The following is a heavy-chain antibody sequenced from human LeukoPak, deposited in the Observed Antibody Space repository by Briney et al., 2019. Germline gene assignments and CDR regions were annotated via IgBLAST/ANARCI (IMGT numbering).Heavy chain of an antibody. J-gene: IGHJ5*02. Sequence: SETLSLTCAVYGGSFSGYYRSWIRQPPGKGLEWIGEINHSGSTNYNPSLKSRVTISVDTSKNQFSLKLSSVTAADTAVYYCARDSYGSGSSPWGQGTQVTVSS. CDR2: INHSGST. D-gene: IGHD3-10*01. V-gene: IGHV4-34*01. CDR3: ARDSYGSGSSP. CDR1: GGSFSGYY.